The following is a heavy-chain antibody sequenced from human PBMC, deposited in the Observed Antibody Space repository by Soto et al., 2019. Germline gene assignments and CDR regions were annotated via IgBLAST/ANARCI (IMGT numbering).Heavy chain of an antibody. CDR3: ARPYCSSTSCYDNFGY. Sequence: EVQLVESGGGLVQPGGSLRLSCAASGFTFSSYSMNWVRQAPGKGLEWVSYISSSSSTIYYADSVKGRFTISRDNPKNSLYLQMNSLRAEDTAVYYCARPYCSSTSCYDNFGYWGQGTLVTVSS. D-gene: IGHD2-2*01. J-gene: IGHJ4*02. CDR2: ISSSSSTI. CDR1: GFTFSSYS. V-gene: IGHV3-48*01.